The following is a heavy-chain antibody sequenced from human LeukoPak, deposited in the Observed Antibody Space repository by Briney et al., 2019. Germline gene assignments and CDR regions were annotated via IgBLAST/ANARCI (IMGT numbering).Heavy chain of an antibody. CDR1: GFTFDKYA. CDR3: AKVSGSSGYYTEPTFDY. CDR2: ISGSGGST. D-gene: IGHD3-22*01. J-gene: IGHJ4*02. V-gene: IGHV3-23*01. Sequence: PGRSLRLSCAASGFTFDKYAMHWVRQAPGKGLEWVSAISGSGGSTYYADSVKGRFTISRDNSKNTLYLQMNSLRAGDTAIYYCAKVSGSSGYYTEPTFDYWGQGTLVTVSS.